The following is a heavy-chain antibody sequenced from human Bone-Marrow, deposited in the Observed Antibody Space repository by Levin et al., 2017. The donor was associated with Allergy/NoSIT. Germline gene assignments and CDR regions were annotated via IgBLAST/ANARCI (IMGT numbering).Heavy chain of an antibody. CDR1: GFTFSRYG. CDR2: IWYDGINK. J-gene: IGHJ4*02. CDR3: ARDHEKALDF. Sequence: GGSLRLSCAASGFTFSRYGMHWVRQAPGKGLEWVAVIWYDGINKDYGDSVKGRFTISRDNSKKTLFLQLTSLRAEDTAVYYCARDHEKALDFWGQGTLVTVSS. V-gene: IGHV3-33*01.